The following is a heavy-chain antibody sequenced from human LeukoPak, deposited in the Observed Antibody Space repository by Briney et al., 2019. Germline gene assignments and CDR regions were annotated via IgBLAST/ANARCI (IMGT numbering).Heavy chain of an antibody. CDR1: AYAFTDYY. J-gene: IGHJ4*02. Sequence: GESLKISCQGSAYAFTDYYIGWVRQMPGKSLEWMGIIYPADSDTRYSPSFQGQVTISADKAISTAYLQWRSLKASDTAMYFCARQRRYCVGDCYSGYFDDWGQGTLVTVAS. V-gene: IGHV5-51*01. D-gene: IGHD2-21*02. CDR2: IYPADSDT. CDR3: ARQRRYCVGDCYSGYFDD.